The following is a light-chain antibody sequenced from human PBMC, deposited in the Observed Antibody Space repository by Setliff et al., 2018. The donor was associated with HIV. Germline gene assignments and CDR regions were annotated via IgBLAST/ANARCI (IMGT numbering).Light chain of an antibody. V-gene: IGLV2-23*02. CDR1: SSDVGSYNL. CDR2: EVK. Sequence: QSALAQPASVSGSPGQSITISCTGTSSDVGSYNLVSWYQQHPGKAPKLMIYEVKKRPSGVSTRFSGSKSGNTASLTISGLQAEDEADYYCCSYAGSVVFGGGTKVTVL. J-gene: IGLJ3*02. CDR3: CSYAGSVV.